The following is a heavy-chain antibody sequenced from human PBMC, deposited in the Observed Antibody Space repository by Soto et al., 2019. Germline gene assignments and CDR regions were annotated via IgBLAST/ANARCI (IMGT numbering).Heavy chain of an antibody. CDR1: GGSISSGGYY. Sequence: QVQLQESGPGLVKPSQTLSLTCTVSGGSISSGGYYWSWIRQHPGKALEWIGYIYYSGSTYYNPSLKRRVTISVDTSKNQFSVKLSSVTAADTAVYYCAGGSNDFYYYYGMDVWGQGTTVTVSS. CDR2: IYYSGST. CDR3: AGGSNDFYYYYGMDV. J-gene: IGHJ6*02. D-gene: IGHD2-21*02. V-gene: IGHV4-31*03.